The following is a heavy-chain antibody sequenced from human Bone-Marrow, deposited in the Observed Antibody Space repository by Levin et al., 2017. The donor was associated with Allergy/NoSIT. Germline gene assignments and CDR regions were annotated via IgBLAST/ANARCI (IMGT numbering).Heavy chain of an antibody. CDR2: ISGSGGST. V-gene: IGHV3-23*01. J-gene: IGHJ5*02. D-gene: IGHD2-15*01. CDR3: AKVCGGGYCSGGSCHNNWFDP. CDR1: GFTFSSYA. Sequence: GGSLRLSCAASGFTFSSYAMSWVRQAPGKGLEWVSAISGSGGSTYYADSVKGRFTISRDNSKNTLYLQMNSLRAEDTAVYYCAKVCGGGYCSGGSCHNNWFDPWGQGTLVTVSS.